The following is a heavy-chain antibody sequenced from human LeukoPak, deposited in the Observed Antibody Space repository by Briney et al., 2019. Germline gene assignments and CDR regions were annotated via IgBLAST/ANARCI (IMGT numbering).Heavy chain of an antibody. CDR1: GFTVSSNY. CDR3: ARSKLRLTGYRDAFDI. Sequence: GGSLRLSCAASGFTVSSNYMSWGRQAPGEGLGWVSVIYSGGSTYYADSGKGRFTISRDNSKNTLYLQVNSLRAEDTAVYYCARSKLRLTGYRDAFDIWGQGTMVTVSS. J-gene: IGHJ3*02. CDR2: IYSGGST. V-gene: IGHV3-66*01. D-gene: IGHD3-9*01.